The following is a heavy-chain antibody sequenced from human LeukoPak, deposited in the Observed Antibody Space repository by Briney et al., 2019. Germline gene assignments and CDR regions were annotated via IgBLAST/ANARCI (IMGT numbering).Heavy chain of an antibody. Sequence: GASVKVSCKASGYTFTGYYMHWVRQAPGQGLEWMGWINPNSGGTNYAQKFQGWVTMTRDTSISTAYMELSRLRSDDTAVYYCAAKYSSGPALGVGYYWGQETTVTVSS. V-gene: IGHV1-2*04. CDR2: INPNSGGT. J-gene: IGHJ6*02. D-gene: IGHD6-19*01. CDR1: GYTFTGYY. CDR3: AAKYSSGPALGVGYY.